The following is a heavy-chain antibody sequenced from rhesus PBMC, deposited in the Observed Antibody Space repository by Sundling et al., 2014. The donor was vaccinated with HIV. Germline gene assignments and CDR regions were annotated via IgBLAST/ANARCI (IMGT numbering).Heavy chain of an antibody. J-gene: IGHJ1*01. Sequence: QVQLQESGPAVVKPSETLSLTCVVSGGSIITGYWWSWIRQSPGKGLEWIGGIFGSGGSTKYNPSLRSRVTISIDTSKKQFALHLTSVTAADTAVYYCARHRGYCTSGSCYVLDFEFWGQGALVTVSS. CDR1: GGSIITGYW. V-gene: IGHV4-93*02. CDR3: ARHRGYCTSGSCYVLDFEF. D-gene: IGHD2-21*01. CDR2: IFGSGGST.